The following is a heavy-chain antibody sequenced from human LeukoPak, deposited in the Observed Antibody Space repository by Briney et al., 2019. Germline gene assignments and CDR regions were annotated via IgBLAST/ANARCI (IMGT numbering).Heavy chain of an antibody. D-gene: IGHD5-18*01. J-gene: IGHJ4*02. CDR1: GFTFDAYA. V-gene: IGHV3-9*01. CDR3: AKATGDGYSYGYGDY. Sequence: GGSLRLSCAASGFTFDAYAMHWVRQAPGKGLEWVSGISWNSGTIGYADFVKGRFTISRDNAKNSLYLQMNSLRAEDTALYYCAKATGDGYSYGYGDYWGQGTLVTVSS. CDR2: ISWNSGTI.